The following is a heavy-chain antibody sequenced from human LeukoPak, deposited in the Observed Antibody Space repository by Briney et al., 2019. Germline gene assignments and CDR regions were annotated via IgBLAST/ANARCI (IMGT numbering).Heavy chain of an antibody. CDR1: GYTFTRHD. CDR2: INPNSKNT. D-gene: IGHD2-21*02. V-gene: IGHV1-8*01. J-gene: IGHJ3*02. Sequence: GASVKVPCKASGYTFTRHDVNWVRQATGQGLEWMGWINPNSKNTGYAQKFQGRVTLTTDTSTSTAYMELSSLDSEDTAVYYCARAIPFRYLLGGDYYERSSHGFDIWGQGTMITVSS. CDR3: ARAIPFRYLLGGDYYERSSHGFDI.